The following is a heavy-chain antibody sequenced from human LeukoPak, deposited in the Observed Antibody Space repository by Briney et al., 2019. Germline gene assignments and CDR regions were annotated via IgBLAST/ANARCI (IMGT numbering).Heavy chain of an antibody. CDR1: GFTFSSYA. J-gene: IGHJ4*02. Sequence: GGSLRLPCAASGFTFSSYAMSWVRQAPGKGLEWVSVISATATYYADSVKGRFTISRDTSRNTLYLQMNSLRADDTAVYYCAKGQGSGSYPFDYWGQGTLVTVSS. D-gene: IGHD3-16*02. CDR3: AKGQGSGSYPFDY. V-gene: IGHV3-23*01. CDR2: ISATAT.